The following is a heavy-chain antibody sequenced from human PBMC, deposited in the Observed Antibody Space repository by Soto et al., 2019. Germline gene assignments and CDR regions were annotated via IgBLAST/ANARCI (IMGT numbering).Heavy chain of an antibody. CDR1: GGSISSSSYY. CDR2: IYYSGST. Sequence: SETLSLTCTVSGGSISSSSYYWGWIRQPPGKGLEWIGSIYYSGSTYYNPSLKSRVTISVDTSKNQFSLKLSSVTAADTAVYYCARQIPAADYFDYWGQGTLVTVSS. V-gene: IGHV4-39*01. J-gene: IGHJ4*02. CDR3: ARQIPAADYFDY.